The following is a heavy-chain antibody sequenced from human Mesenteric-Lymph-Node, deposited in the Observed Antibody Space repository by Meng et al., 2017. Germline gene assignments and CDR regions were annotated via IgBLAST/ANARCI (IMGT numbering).Heavy chain of an antibody. D-gene: IGHD3-10*01. Sequence: GESLKISCAASGFSFSSYFMSWVRQTPGKGLEWVANIKQDGSEKYYVDSVKGRFTTSRDNAKSSLYLQMNSLRAEDTAVYYCARGAGTYVYWGQGALVTVSS. J-gene: IGHJ4*02. V-gene: IGHV3-7*01. CDR1: GFSFSSYF. CDR2: IKQDGSEK. CDR3: ARGAGTYVY.